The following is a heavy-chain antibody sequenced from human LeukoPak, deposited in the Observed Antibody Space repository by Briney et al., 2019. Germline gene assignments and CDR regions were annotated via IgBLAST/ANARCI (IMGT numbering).Heavy chain of an antibody. D-gene: IGHD1-1*01. CDR1: GFTLSGYW. CDR3: ARVLLEREAR. Sequence: GGSLTLSCVASGFTLSGYWMHWVRQVPGKGLVWVSRINSDETSTSYADSVKGRFTISRDNAKNTLYLQMSSLRAEDTAVYYCARVLLEREARWGQGTLVTVSS. CDR2: INSDETST. J-gene: IGHJ4*02. V-gene: IGHV3-74*01.